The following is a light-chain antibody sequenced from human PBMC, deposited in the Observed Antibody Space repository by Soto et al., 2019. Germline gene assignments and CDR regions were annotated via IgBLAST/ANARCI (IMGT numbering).Light chain of an antibody. CDR1: QSLSSY. CDR2: DAS. J-gene: IGKJ1*01. CDR3: QQRSNWPPWT. V-gene: IGKV3-11*01. Sequence: EIVLTQSPATLSLSPGERATLSCRASQSLSSYLAWYQQKPGQAPRVLIYDASNRATGIPARFSGSGSGTDFSLTISSLGPEDFAVYYCQQRSNWPPWTFGQGIKTEIK.